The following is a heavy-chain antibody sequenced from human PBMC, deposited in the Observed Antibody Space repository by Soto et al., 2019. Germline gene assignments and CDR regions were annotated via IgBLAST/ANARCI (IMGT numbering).Heavy chain of an antibody. CDR3: VRDGVGTTVYFGYFDF. CDR2: IRNDGSNI. CDR1: GFTFTGYG. J-gene: IGHJ4*02. D-gene: IGHD1-26*01. V-gene: IGHV3-33*01. Sequence: QVQLMESGGGVVQPGRSLRLSCAASGFTFTGYGMHWVRQAPGKGLEWVAIIRNDGSNIYYGDAVKGRFTISRDNSKDMVYRQMNSLRPEDTAVYYCVRDGVGTTVYFGYFDFWGQGTLVTVSS.